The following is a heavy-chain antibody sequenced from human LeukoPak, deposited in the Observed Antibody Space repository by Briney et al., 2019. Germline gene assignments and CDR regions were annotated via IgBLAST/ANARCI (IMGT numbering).Heavy chain of an antibody. D-gene: IGHD1-26*01. CDR1: GGTFSSYA. CDR3: VRCPPTSSADY. CDR2: IVPIFGTA. Sequence: GASVKVSCKASGGTFSSYAISWVRQAPGQGLEWMGGIVPIFGTANSAQKFQGRVTITADESTSTAYMELSSLRSEDTAVYYCVRCPPTSSADYWGQGTLVTVSS. J-gene: IGHJ4*02. V-gene: IGHV1-69*13.